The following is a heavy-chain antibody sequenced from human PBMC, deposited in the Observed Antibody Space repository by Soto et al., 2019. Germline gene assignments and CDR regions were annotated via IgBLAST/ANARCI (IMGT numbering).Heavy chain of an antibody. CDR1: GYTFTSYY. CDR2: INPSGGST. CDR3: ASDTTGSGSYYNRDFDY. V-gene: IGHV1-46*03. Sequence: QVQLVQSGAEVKKPGASVKVSCKASGYTFTSYYMHWVRQAPGQGLEWMGIINPSGGSTSYAQKFQGRATMTRDTSTSTVYMELSSLRSADTAVYYCASDTTGSGSYYNRDFDYCGQGTLVTVSS. J-gene: IGHJ4*02. D-gene: IGHD3-10*01.